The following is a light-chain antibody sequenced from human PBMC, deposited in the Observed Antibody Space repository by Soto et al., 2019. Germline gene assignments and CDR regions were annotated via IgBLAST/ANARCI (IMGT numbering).Light chain of an antibody. V-gene: IGKV3-20*01. CDR1: KSIIINY. CDR2: GAS. Sequence: EIVMTQSPATLSVSPGERATLSCRASKSIIINYLAWYQQKGGQAPRLLIYGASSRATGIPDRFSGSGSGTDFTLTISRLEAEDFAVYYCQQYGSSLKITFGQGTRLEIK. CDR3: QQYGSSLKIT. J-gene: IGKJ5*01.